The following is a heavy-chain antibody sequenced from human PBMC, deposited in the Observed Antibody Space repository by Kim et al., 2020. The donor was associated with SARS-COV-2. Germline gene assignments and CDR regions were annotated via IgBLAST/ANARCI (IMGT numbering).Heavy chain of an antibody. D-gene: IGHD5-12*01. Sequence: SETLSLTCAVYGGSFSGYYWSWIRQPPGKGLEWIGEINHSGSTNYNPSLKSRVTISGDTPKNQFSLKLSSVTAADTAVYYCASPRDGYTQGRALDIWGQG. CDR3: ASPRDGYTQGRALDI. CDR2: INHSGST. J-gene: IGHJ3*02. CDR1: GGSFSGYY. V-gene: IGHV4-34*01.